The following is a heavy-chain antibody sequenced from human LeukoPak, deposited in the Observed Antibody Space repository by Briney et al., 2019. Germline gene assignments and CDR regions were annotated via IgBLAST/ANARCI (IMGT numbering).Heavy chain of an antibody. V-gene: IGHV4-39*07. Sequence: KPSETLSLTCTVSGGSISSSSYYWGWIRQPPGKGLEWIGSIYYSGSTYYNPSLKSRVTISVDTSKSQFSLKLSSVTAADTAVYYCASRAVAGTGVDYWGQGTLVTVSS. D-gene: IGHD6-19*01. CDR3: ASRAVAGTGVDY. J-gene: IGHJ4*02. CDR2: IYYSGST. CDR1: GGSISSSSYY.